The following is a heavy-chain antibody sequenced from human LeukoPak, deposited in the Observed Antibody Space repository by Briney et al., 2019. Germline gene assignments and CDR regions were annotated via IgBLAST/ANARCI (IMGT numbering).Heavy chain of an antibody. CDR1: GFTFSSYA. Sequence: PGGSLRLSCAASGFTFSSYAMHWVRQAPGKGLEYVSAISSNGGSTYYANSVKGRFTISRDNSKNTLSLQMGSLRAEDMAVYYCARAPRYFDWLIYDYWGQGTLVTVSS. V-gene: IGHV3-64*01. J-gene: IGHJ4*02. CDR3: ARAPRYFDWLIYDY. CDR2: ISSNGGST. D-gene: IGHD3-9*01.